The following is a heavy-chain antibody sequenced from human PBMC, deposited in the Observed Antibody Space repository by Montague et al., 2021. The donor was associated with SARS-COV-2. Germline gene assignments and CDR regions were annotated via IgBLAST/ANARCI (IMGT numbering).Heavy chain of an antibody. CDR3: ARHGCSSGRHRCGFDP. CDR1: GGAMSSYY. V-gene: IGHV4-59*08. Sequence: SETLSLTCTLSGGAMSSYYWRWIRQPPGKGLEWIGYIYYSGSTNXNPSLKSRVTISVDTSKNQFSLKLSSVTAADTAAYYCARHGCSSGRHRCGFDPRGQGTLVTVSS. J-gene: IGHJ5*02. D-gene: IGHD6-19*01. CDR2: IYYSGST.